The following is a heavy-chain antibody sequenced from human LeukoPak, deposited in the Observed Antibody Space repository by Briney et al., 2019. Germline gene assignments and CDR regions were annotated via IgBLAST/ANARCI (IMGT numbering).Heavy chain of an antibody. J-gene: IGHJ4*02. D-gene: IGHD3-3*01. CDR3: AKDYKIFGVVISPFDY. Sequence: GGSLRLSCAASGFTFSNYAMSWVRQAPGKGPEWVSAISNAAGNGNTYYADSVKGRFTISRDNSKNTLYLQMNSLRAEDTAVYYCAKDYKIFGVVISPFDYWGQGTLVTVSS. V-gene: IGHV3-23*01. CDR2: ISNAAGNGNT. CDR1: GFTFSNYA.